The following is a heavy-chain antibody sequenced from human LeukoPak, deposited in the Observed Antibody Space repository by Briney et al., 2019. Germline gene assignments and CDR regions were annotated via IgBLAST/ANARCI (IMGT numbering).Heavy chain of an antibody. V-gene: IGHV4-4*02. CDR1: GGSISSSNW. J-gene: IGHJ4*02. Sequence: SGTLPLTCAVSGGSISSSNWWSWVRQPPGKGLEWIGEIYHSGSTNYNPSLKSRVTISVDTSKNQFSLKLSSVTAADTAVYYCARERKTYGDYPGYYFDYWGQGTLVTVSS. CDR3: ARERKTYGDYPGYYFDY. CDR2: IYHSGST. D-gene: IGHD4-17*01.